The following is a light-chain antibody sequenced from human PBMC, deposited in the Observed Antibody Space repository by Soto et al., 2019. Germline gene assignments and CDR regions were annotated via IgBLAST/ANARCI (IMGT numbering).Light chain of an antibody. J-gene: IGLJ1*01. CDR3: SSFRSGGTFV. CDR1: SSDIGGYNY. V-gene: IGLV2-14*01. Sequence: QSVLTQPASVSLSPGHSIAISCTGTSSDIGGYNYVSWFQQHPGRAPRVLISEVSNRPSGVSHRFSGSKAGITASLTISGLQAEDEADYYCSSFRSGGTFVFGTGTKVTVL. CDR2: EVS.